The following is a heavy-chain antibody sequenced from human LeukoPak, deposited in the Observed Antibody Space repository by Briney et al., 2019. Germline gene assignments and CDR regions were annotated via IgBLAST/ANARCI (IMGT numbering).Heavy chain of an antibody. Sequence: SETLSLTCIVSGGSISNGSYYWGWIRQPPGKGLEWIGSIYYSGSTYYNPSLKSRVTISVETSKNQFSLKLSSVTAADTAVYYCARGPTMVRGVRTKWFDPWGQGTLVTVSS. CDR3: ARGPTMVRGVRTKWFDP. CDR1: GGSISNGSYY. D-gene: IGHD3-10*01. J-gene: IGHJ5*02. CDR2: IYYSGST. V-gene: IGHV4-39*07.